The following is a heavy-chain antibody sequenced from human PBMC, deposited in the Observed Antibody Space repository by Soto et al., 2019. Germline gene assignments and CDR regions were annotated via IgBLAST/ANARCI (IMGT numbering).Heavy chain of an antibody. D-gene: IGHD4-17*01. V-gene: IGHV3-30*18. CDR3: AKDSDYPHPIPRLDY. J-gene: IGHJ4*02. CDR2: ISYDGSNK. CDR1: GFTFSSYG. Sequence: PGGSLRLSCAASGFTFSSYGMHWVRQAPGKGLEWVAVISYDGSNKYYADSVKGRFTISRDNSKNTLYLQMISLRAEDTAVYYCAKDSDYPHPIPRLDYWGQGTLVTVSS.